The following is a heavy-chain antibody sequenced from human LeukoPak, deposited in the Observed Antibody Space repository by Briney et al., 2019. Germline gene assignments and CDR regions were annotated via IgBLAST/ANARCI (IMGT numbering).Heavy chain of an antibody. V-gene: IGHV1-2*02. CDR3: ARLTGYSILDGFDP. CDR1: GYTFTGYY. Sequence: ASVKVSCKASGYTFTGYYMHWVRQAPGQGLEWMGWINPSSGGTNYAQKFQGRVTMTRDTSISTAYMELSRLRSDDTAVYYCARLTGYSILDGFDPWGQGTLVTVSS. J-gene: IGHJ5*02. D-gene: IGHD6-13*01. CDR2: INPSSGGT.